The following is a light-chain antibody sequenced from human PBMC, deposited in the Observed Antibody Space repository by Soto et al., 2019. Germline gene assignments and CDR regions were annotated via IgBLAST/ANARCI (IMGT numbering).Light chain of an antibody. Sequence: EILVAQSPATLSVSPWERVTLSCRAGQGVTTNFAWYQQKSGQSPRLLIYDVSSRATGVPSRFSGTGSETDFTLTISGLQSEDSAIYFCQQYNNWPFSFGPGTRLEI. CDR2: DVS. J-gene: IGKJ5*01. CDR1: QGVTTN. CDR3: QQYNNWPFS. V-gene: IGKV3-15*01.